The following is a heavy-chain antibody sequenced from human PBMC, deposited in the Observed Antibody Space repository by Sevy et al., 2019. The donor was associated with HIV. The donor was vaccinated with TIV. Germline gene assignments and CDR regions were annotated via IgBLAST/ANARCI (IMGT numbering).Heavy chain of an antibody. J-gene: IGHJ3*02. CDR3: ARVASIWNDGDALDI. V-gene: IGHV3-30-3*01. CDR1: GFTFSSYA. D-gene: IGHD1-1*01. CDR2: ISSDGSNK. Sequence: GGSLRLSCAASGFTFSSYAMHWVRQAPGKGLEWVAVISSDGSNKYYADSVKGRFTISRDNSKNTLYLQMNSLRAEDTSVYYCARVASIWNDGDALDIWGQGTMVTVSS.